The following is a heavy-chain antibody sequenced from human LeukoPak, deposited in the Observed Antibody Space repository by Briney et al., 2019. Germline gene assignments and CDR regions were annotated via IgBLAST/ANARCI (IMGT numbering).Heavy chain of an antibody. CDR2: ISYDGSNK. Sequence: GRSLRLSCAASGFIFSNYAMHWVRQAPGKGLDWVALISYDGSNKYYADSVKGRFTLSRDNSKNTLYLQMNSLRAEDTAVYYCARYAWSLGPAPGTPLFDYWGQGTLDTVSS. CDR1: GFIFSNYA. V-gene: IGHV3-30-3*01. D-gene: IGHD6-13*01. CDR3: ARYAWSLGPAPGTPLFDY. J-gene: IGHJ4*02.